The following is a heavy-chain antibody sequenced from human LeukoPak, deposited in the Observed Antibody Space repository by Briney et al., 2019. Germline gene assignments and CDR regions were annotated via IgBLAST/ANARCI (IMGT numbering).Heavy chain of an antibody. Sequence: ASVKVSCKASGYTFTGYYMHWVRQAPGQGLEWMGWINPNSGGTNYAQKFQGWVTMTRDTSISTAYMELSRLRSDDTAVYYCARGRIAMVRGVITDAFDIWGQGTMVTVSS. CDR2: INPNSGGT. D-gene: IGHD3-10*01. CDR1: GYTFTGYY. J-gene: IGHJ3*02. V-gene: IGHV1-2*04. CDR3: ARGRIAMVRGVITDAFDI.